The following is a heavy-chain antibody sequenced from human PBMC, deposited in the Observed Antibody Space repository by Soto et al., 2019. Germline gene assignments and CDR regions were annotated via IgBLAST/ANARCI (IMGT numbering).Heavy chain of an antibody. CDR1: GFTFSSYA. CDR3: VKANGWPPYYYYGMDV. D-gene: IGHD2-8*01. CDR2: ISSNGGST. J-gene: IGHJ6*02. V-gene: IGHV3-64D*06. Sequence: QAGGSLRLSCSASGFTFSSYAMHWVRQAPGKGLEYVSAISSNGGSTYYADSVKGRFTISRDNSKNTLYLQMSSLRAEDTAVFYCVKANGWPPYYYYGMDVWGQGTTVTVSS.